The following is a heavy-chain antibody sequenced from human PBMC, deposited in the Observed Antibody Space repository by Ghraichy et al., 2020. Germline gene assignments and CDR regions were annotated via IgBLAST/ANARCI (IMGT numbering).Heavy chain of an antibody. J-gene: IGHJ4*02. CDR2: INPSGGST. V-gene: IGHV1-46*01. D-gene: IGHD3-10*01. Sequence: ASVKVSCKTSGYTFTSYWIHWVRQAPGQGLEWMGMINPSGGSTTYAQNLQGRVTMTRDTSTTTVYMELISLMSEDTAVYYCARAGSGSRKVEDWGQGTLVIVSS. CDR3: ARAGSGSRKVED. CDR1: GYTFTSYW.